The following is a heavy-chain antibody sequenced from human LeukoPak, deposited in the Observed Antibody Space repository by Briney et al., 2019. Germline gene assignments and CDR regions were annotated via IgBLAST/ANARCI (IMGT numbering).Heavy chain of an antibody. CDR1: GYSFTSYW. Sequence: GESLKISCKGSGYSFTSYWIGWVRQMPGKGLEWMGIIYPGDSDTRYSPSFQGQVTISADKSISTAYLQWSSLKASDTAMYYCARSLDYGGNSVAFDYWGQGTLVTVSS. J-gene: IGHJ4*02. V-gene: IGHV5-51*01. CDR3: ARSLDYGGNSVAFDY. D-gene: IGHD4-23*01. CDR2: IYPGDSDT.